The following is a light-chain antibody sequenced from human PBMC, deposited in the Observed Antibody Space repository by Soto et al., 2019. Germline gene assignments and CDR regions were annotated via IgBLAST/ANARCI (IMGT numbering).Light chain of an antibody. CDR2: EGT. Sequence: QSVLTQPASVSGSPGQSITISCTGTSSDVGNYNLVSWYQQHPGKAPKLMIYEGTKRPSGVSNRFSGSKSGNTASLTISGLQAEDEADYYCCSYAGSSFYVFGTGTKHTVL. CDR1: SSDVGNYNL. J-gene: IGLJ1*01. V-gene: IGLV2-23*01. CDR3: CSYAGSSFYV.